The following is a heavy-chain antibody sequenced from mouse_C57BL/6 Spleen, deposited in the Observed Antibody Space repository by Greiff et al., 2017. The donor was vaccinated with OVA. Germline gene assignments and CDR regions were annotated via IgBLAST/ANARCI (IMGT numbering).Heavy chain of an antibody. Sequence: EVKLEESGGGLVQPKGSLKLSCAASGFSFNTYAMNWVRQAPGKGLEWVARIRSKSNNYATYYADSVKDRFTISRDDSESMLYLQMNNLKTEDTAMYYCVRHIYDYPNWYFDVWGTGTTVTVSS. CDR3: VRHIYDYPNWYFDV. CDR1: GFSFNTYA. CDR2: IRSKSNNYAT. D-gene: IGHD2-4*01. J-gene: IGHJ1*03. V-gene: IGHV10-1*01.